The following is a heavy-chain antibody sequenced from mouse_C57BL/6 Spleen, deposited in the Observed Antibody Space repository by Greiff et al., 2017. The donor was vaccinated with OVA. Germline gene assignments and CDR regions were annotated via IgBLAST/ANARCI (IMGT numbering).Heavy chain of an antibody. CDR1: GFSLSTFGMG. D-gene: IGHD2-3*01. J-gene: IGHJ3*01. CDR3: ARIVDDGYTFAY. V-gene: IGHV8-8*01. CDR2: IWWDDDK. Sequence: QVQLKESGPGILQPSQTLSLTCSSSGFSLSTFGMGVGWIRQPSGQGLEWLAHIWWDDDKYYNPALKSRLTISKDTSKNQVFLKIANVDTADTATYDCARIVDDGYTFAYWGQGTLVTVSA.